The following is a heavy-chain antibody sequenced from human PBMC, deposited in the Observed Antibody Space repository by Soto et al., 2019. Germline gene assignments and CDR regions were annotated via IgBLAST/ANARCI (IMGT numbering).Heavy chain of an antibody. D-gene: IGHD6-6*01. Sequence: GGSLRLSCAASGYIFSNYAMSWVRQAPGKGLEWVSFISGSGSSTYYADSVKGRFTISRGNSKNTLYLQMNSLRAEDAAVYYCVREASSSGLHLDHWGRGTLVTVSS. CDR1: GYIFSNYA. CDR3: VREASSSGLHLDH. J-gene: IGHJ4*02. CDR2: ISGSGSST. V-gene: IGHV3-23*01.